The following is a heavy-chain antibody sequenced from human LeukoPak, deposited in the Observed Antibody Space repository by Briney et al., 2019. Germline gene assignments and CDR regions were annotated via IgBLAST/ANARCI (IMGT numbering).Heavy chain of an antibody. CDR2: INPNSGGT. CDR1: GYTFTGYY. V-gene: IGHV1-2*02. J-gene: IGHJ4*02. Sequence: ASVKVSCKASGYTFTGYYMHWVRQAPGQGLEWMGWINPNSGGTNYAQKFQGRVTMTRDTSISTAYMELRSLRSDDTAVYYCARAWDYYDSRVPDYWGQGTLVTVSS. CDR3: ARAWDYYDSRVPDY. D-gene: IGHD3-22*01.